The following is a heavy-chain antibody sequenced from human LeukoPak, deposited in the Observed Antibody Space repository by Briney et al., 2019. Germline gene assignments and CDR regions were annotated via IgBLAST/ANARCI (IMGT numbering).Heavy chain of an antibody. D-gene: IGHD1-26*01. CDR3: VKVVGAPNWFDP. CDR2: IYYSGST. J-gene: IGHJ5*02. V-gene: IGHV4-39*07. Sequence: KTSETLSLTCTVSGGSISSSSYYWGWIRQPPGKGLEWIGSIYYSGSTYYNPSLKSRVTISIDTSKNQFSLKPSSVTATDTAVFYCVKVVGAPNWFDPWGQGTLVTVSS. CDR1: GGSISSSSYY.